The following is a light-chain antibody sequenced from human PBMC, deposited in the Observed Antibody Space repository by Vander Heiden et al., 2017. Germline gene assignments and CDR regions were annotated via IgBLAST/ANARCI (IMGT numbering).Light chain of an antibody. CDR2: RNN. CDR1: SSNLGSNY. J-gene: IGLJ3*02. V-gene: IGLV1-47*01. Sequence: QSVLTPPPSASGPPGQSVTISCSWSSSNLGSNYVCWYQQLPGTALKLLIYRNNQRRSGVPDRFSGSKSGTSASLAISGLRSEDEADYYCAAWDDSRSGWVFGGGTKLTVL. CDR3: AAWDDSRSGWV.